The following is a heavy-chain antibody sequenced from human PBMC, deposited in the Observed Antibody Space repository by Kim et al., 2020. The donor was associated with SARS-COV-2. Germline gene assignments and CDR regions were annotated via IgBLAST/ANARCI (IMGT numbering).Heavy chain of an antibody. CDR3: AKITAMVTGERGFDY. D-gene: IGHD5-18*01. J-gene: IGHJ4*02. Sequence: GRLPISRDSAKNRLYLQMKSLRTEDTAVYYCAKITAMVTGERGFDYWGQGTLVTVSS. V-gene: IGHV3-23*01.